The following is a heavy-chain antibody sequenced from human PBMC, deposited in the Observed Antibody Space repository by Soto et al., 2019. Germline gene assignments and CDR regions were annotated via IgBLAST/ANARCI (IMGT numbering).Heavy chain of an antibody. CDR3: ASGSHVPHY. CDR1: GGSISSGGYS. Sequence: QLQLQESGSGLVKPSQTLSLTCAVSGGSISSGGYSCSWIRQPPGKGLEWIGYISHSGSTYYNPSLKSRVTISVDRSKNQFSLKLSSVTAADTAMDYCASGSHVPHYWGQGTLVTVSS. D-gene: IGHD6-6*01. V-gene: IGHV4-30-2*01. J-gene: IGHJ4*02. CDR2: ISHSGST.